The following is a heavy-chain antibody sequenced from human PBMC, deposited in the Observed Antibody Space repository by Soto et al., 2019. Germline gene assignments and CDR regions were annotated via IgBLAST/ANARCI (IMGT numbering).Heavy chain of an antibody. CDR2: CYYSAGS. Sequence: QLQLQESGPGLVKPSETLSLICNVSGGSVGSSGHYWGWIRQAPGKGLEWIVSCYYSAGSYYNPSHKTRATTSMDASTNQFSQPTTSVTDADTAVYSCGRHTSRGYSSSWFFDDWGQGTLVTVSS. J-gene: IGHJ4*02. V-gene: IGHV4-39*01. CDR3: GRHTSRGYSSSWFFDD. D-gene: IGHD2-2*01. CDR1: GGSVGSSGHY.